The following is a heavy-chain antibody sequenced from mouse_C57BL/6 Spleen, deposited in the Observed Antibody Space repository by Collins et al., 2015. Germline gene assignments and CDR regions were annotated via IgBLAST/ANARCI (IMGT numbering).Heavy chain of an antibody. CDR1: GYTFTSYW. D-gene: IGHD1-1*01. CDR2: IDPSDSNT. CDR3: ARYYGDTSYYFDY. V-gene: IGHV1-50*01. J-gene: IGHJ2*02. Sequence: QVQLQQPGAELVKPGASMKLSCKASGYTFTSYWIQWVKQRPGQGLEWIGEIDPSDSNTNYNPKFWGKATLTVDTSSSTAYMHLSSLTSEDSAVYYCARYYGDTSYYFDYWGQGTSLTVSS.